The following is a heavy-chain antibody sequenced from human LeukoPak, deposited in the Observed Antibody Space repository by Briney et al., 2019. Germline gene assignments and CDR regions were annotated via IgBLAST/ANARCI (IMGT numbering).Heavy chain of an antibody. Sequence: SETLSLTCTVSGGSISSYYWSWIRQPPGKGLEWIGCIYYSGSTNYNPSLKSRVTISVDTSKNQFSLKLSSVTAADTAVYYCARDLVTMVRGSGLGYWGQGTLVTVSS. D-gene: IGHD3-10*01. CDR1: GGSISSYY. J-gene: IGHJ4*02. CDR3: ARDLVTMVRGSGLGY. V-gene: IGHV4-59*01. CDR2: IYYSGST.